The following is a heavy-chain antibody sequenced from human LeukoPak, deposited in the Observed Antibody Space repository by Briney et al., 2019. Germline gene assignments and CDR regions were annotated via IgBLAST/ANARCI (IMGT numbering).Heavy chain of an antibody. V-gene: IGHV4-59*01. D-gene: IGHD4-23*01. Sequence: SETLSLTCTVSGGSISSYYWTWIRQPPGKGLEWIGYIFYSGSTNYNPSLKSRVTISVDTSKNQFSLKLSSVTAADTAVYYCARDKAGGNSIWGQGTLVTVSS. CDR3: ARDKAGGNSI. CDR2: IFYSGST. J-gene: IGHJ4*02. CDR1: GGSISSYY.